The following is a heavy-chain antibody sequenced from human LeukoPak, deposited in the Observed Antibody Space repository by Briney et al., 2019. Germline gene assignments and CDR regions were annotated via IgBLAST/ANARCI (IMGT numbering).Heavy chain of an antibody. D-gene: IGHD3-16*01. Sequence: GESLKISCKTSGYSFSTYWIGWVRHVPGKGLEWMGIIYPGDSDTRYSPSFQGQVTISADKSTSTAYLQWSSLKASDTAMYYCARRAGGLDYWGQGTLVTVSS. CDR2: IYPGDSDT. CDR1: GYSFSTYW. V-gene: IGHV5-51*01. CDR3: ARRAGGLDY. J-gene: IGHJ4*02.